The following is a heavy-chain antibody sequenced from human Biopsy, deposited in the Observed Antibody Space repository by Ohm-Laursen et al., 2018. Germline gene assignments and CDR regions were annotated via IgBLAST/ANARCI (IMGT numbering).Heavy chain of an antibody. CDR1: GESFNGYY. D-gene: IGHD3-22*01. CDR3: VRGVDYYDPYHYYALDV. CDR2: INYSGRT. Sequence: TLSLTCAVYGESFNGYYWSWIRRTPGKGLEWIGEINYSGRTNYNPSLKSRVTISVDTSKNQFSLKVRSVTAADTAVYYCVRGVDYYDPYHYYALDVWGQGTTVTVSS. J-gene: IGHJ6*02. V-gene: IGHV4-34*01.